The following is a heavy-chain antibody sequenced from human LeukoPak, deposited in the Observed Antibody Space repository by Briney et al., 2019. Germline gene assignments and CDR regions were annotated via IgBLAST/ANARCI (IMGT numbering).Heavy chain of an antibody. V-gene: IGHV3-23*01. CDR1: GFTFSSYA. CDR2: ISGSGGST. CDR3: ARVLTGSWDWFDP. Sequence: GGSLRLSCAASGFTFSSYAMSWVRQAPGKGLEWVSAISGSGGSTYYADSVKGRFTISRDNAKNTLYLQMSSLRAEDTAVYYCARVLTGSWDWFDPWGQGTLVTVSS. D-gene: IGHD2-8*02. J-gene: IGHJ5*02.